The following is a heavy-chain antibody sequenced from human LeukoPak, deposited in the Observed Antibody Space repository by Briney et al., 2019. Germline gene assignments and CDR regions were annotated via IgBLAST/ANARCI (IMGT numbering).Heavy chain of an antibody. Sequence: PSETLSLTCAVYGGSFSGYYWSWIRQPPGKGLEWIGEINHSGSTNYNPSLKSRVTISVDTSKNQFSLKLSSVTAADTAVYYCARGRAVAGYYYYYMDVWGKGTTVTVSS. CDR2: INHSGST. CDR3: ARGRAVAGYYYYYMDV. J-gene: IGHJ6*03. D-gene: IGHD6-19*01. CDR1: GGSFSGYY. V-gene: IGHV4-34*01.